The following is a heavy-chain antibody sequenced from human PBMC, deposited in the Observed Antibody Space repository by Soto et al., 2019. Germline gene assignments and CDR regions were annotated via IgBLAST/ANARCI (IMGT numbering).Heavy chain of an antibody. Sequence: GASVKVSCKASGGTFSSYAISWVRQAPGQGLEWMGGIIPIFGTANYAQKFQGRVTITADESTSTAYMELSSLRSEDTAVYYCAGRGLLWFGDRRGSFDIWGQGTMVTVSS. CDR2: IIPIFGTA. CDR3: AGRGLLWFGDRRGSFDI. CDR1: GGTFSSYA. J-gene: IGHJ3*02. D-gene: IGHD3-10*01. V-gene: IGHV1-69*13.